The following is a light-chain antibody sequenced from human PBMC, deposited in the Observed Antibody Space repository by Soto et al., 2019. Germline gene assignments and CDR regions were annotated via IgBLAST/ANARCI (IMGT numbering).Light chain of an antibody. CDR3: QHRSSWPWT. J-gene: IGKJ1*01. V-gene: IGKV3-11*01. CDR2: DAS. Sequence: ETVMTQSPATLSVSPGQRVTLSCRASQSVSSNLAWYQQKPGQAPRLLIYDASNRAAAIPARFRGSGSGTDFTLTISSLEPEDFAVYYCQHRSSWPWTFGQGTKVDIK. CDR1: QSVSSN.